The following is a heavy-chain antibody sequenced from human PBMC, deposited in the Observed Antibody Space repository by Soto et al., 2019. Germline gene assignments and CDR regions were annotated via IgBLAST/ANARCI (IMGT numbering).Heavy chain of an antibody. D-gene: IGHD5-18*01. J-gene: IGHJ4*02. V-gene: IGHV4-34*01. Sequence: PSETLSLTCAVYGGSFSGYYWSWIRQPPGKGLEWIGEINHSGSTNYNPSLKSRVTISVDTSKNQFSLKLSSVTAADTAVYYCARRGYSYGEFDYWGQRTLVTVSS. CDR2: INHSGST. CDR1: GGSFSGYY. CDR3: ARRGYSYGEFDY.